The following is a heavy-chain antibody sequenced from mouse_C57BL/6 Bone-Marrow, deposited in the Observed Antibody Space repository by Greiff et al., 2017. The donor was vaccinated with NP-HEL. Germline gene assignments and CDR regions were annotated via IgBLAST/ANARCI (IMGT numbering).Heavy chain of an antibody. CDR2: IDPNSGGT. CDR3: ARTGDYGSSYPFFAY. J-gene: IGHJ3*01. V-gene: IGHV1-72*01. Sequence: KESCKASGYTFTSYWMHWVKQRPGRGLEWIGRIDPNSGGTKYNEKFKSKATLTVDKPSSTAYMQLSSLTSEDSAVYYCARTGDYGSSYPFFAYWGQGTLVTVSA. CDR1: GYTFTSYW. D-gene: IGHD1-1*01.